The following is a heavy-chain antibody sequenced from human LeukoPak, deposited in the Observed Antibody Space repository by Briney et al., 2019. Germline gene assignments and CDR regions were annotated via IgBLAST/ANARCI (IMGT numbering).Heavy chain of an antibody. V-gene: IGHV3-23*01. Sequence: PWGSLRLSCAASGFPFSSYAMTWVRQAPGKGLEWVSSISGDGATTYHADSVKGRFTISRDNAKNTVYLEISILGAEDTAVYYCARDWVDVSMDVWGKGTTVTVSS. CDR2: ISGDGATT. D-gene: IGHD5-12*01. CDR1: GFPFSSYA. J-gene: IGHJ6*03. CDR3: ARDWVDVSMDV.